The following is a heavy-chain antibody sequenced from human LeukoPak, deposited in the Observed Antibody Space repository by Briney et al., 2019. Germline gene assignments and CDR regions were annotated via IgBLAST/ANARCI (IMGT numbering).Heavy chain of an antibody. D-gene: IGHD3-10*01. CDR1: GYTFTNYG. J-gene: IGHJ4*02. Sequence: ASVKVSCKASGYTFTNYGITWVRQAPGQGLEWMGWISAYNGNTNYAQKLQGRVTMTTDTSTSTAYMELRSLRSDDTAVYYCARMYYYGSGSYYSFDYWGQGTLVTVSS. CDR3: ARMYYYGSGSYYSFDY. V-gene: IGHV1-18*01. CDR2: ISAYNGNT.